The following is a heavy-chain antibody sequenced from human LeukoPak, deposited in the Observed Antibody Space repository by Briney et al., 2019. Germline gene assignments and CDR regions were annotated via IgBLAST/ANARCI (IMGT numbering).Heavy chain of an antibody. Sequence: GGSLRLSCAASGFTFTSYAMSWVRQAPGKGLEWVSAMSVSGGSTYYADSVKGRFTVSRDNSKNTLYLGMKSLRGEDTAVYYCAKDGVGDSSGYYLLEHWGQGTLVTVSS. CDR3: AKDGVGDSSGYYLLEH. CDR2: MSVSGGST. V-gene: IGHV3-23*01. J-gene: IGHJ1*01. CDR1: GFTFTSYA. D-gene: IGHD3-22*01.